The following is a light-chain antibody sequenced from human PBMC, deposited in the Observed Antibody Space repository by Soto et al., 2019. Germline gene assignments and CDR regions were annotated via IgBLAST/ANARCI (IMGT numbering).Light chain of an antibody. V-gene: IGLV1-36*01. CDR1: SSNIGNNA. CDR3: AAWDDSLNGYV. Sequence: QSVLTQPPSVSEAPRQRVTLSCSGSSSNIGNNAVNWYQQFPGKAPKLLIYYDDLLPSGVSDRFSGSKSGTSASLAISGLQSEDEADYYCAAWDDSLNGYVFGTGTKVTLL. CDR2: YDD. J-gene: IGLJ1*01.